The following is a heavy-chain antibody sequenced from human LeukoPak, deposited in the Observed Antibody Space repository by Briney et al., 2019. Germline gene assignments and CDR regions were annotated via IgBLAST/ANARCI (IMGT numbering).Heavy chain of an antibody. J-gene: IGHJ4*02. V-gene: IGHV3-23*01. D-gene: IGHD3-22*01. CDR1: GFTFSNCA. CDR2: ISGSGGST. CDR3: ARAGPSYYYDSSGYSEDFDY. Sequence: GVSLRLSCAASGFTFSNCAMSWVRQAPGKGLEWVSSISGSGGSTYYADSVKGRFTISRDNSKNTLYLQMNSLRAEDTAVYYCARAGPSYYYDSSGYSEDFDYWGQGTLVTVSS.